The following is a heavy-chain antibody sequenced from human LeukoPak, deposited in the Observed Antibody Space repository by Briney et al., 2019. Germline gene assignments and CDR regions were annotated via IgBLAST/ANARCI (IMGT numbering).Heavy chain of an antibody. CDR1: GFTFSSYV. CDR3: ARDVATTRGYFDY. J-gene: IGHJ4*02. CDR2: ISYDGSTE. Sequence: GGSLRLSCAASGFTFSSYVMHWVRQAPGKGLDWVAIISYDGSTEYYADSVKGRFTISRDNSKNTLYLQMRSMGAEDTAVYYCARDVATTRGYFDYWGQGTLVTVSS. V-gene: IGHV3-30*04. D-gene: IGHD1-7*01.